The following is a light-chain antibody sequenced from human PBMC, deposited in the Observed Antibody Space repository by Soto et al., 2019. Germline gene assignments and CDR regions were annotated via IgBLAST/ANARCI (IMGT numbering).Light chain of an antibody. CDR1: QSISGY. J-gene: IGKJ5*01. Sequence: QSPSSLSASVGDRVTITCLASQSISGYLNWYQQKPGKAPNLLIYAASSLQSGVPSRFSGSGSGTDFTLTINSLHPEDFATYYCQQSYSTTITFGQGTRLEIK. V-gene: IGKV1-39*01. CDR3: QQSYSTTIT. CDR2: AAS.